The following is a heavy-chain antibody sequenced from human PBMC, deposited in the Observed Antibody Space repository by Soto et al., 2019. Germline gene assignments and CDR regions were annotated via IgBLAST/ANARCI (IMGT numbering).Heavy chain of an antibody. CDR2: IDWDDDK. CDR3: ARIHGARYYYYGMDV. J-gene: IGHJ6*02. CDR1: GFSLSTSGMC. D-gene: IGHD3-16*01. Sequence: SGPTLVNPTQTLTLTCTFSGFSLSTSGMCVSWIRQPPGKALEWLALIDWDDDKYYSTSLKTRLTISKDTSKNQVVLTMTNMDPVDTATYYCARIHGARYYYYGMDVWGQGTTVTVS. V-gene: IGHV2-70*01.